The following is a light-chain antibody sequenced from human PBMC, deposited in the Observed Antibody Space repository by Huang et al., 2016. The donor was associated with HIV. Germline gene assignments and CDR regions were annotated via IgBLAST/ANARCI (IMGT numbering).Light chain of an antibody. CDR2: DAS. CDR3: QQRSAWPLT. V-gene: IGKV3-11*01. Sequence: EIVLTQSPATLSLSPGERATLSCRASQSVHSYLAWYPQKPGQAPRLLIYDASNRATRVPGRFNGSGSGTDFTLTIRNLQSEDFAVYYCQQRSAWPLTVGGGTKVEL. J-gene: IGKJ4*01. CDR1: QSVHSY.